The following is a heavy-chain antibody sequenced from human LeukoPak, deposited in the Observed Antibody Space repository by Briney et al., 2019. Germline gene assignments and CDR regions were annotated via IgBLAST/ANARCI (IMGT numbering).Heavy chain of an antibody. Sequence: GGSLRLSCAASGFTFSSYAMSWVRQAPGKGLEWVSVIYSGGSTYYADSVKGRFTISRDNSKNTLYLQMNSLKAEDTAVYYCARGGHRGDNWFDPWGQGTLVTVSS. J-gene: IGHJ5*02. CDR1: GFTFSSYA. CDR3: ARGGHRGDNWFDP. V-gene: IGHV3-53*01. CDR2: IYSGGST.